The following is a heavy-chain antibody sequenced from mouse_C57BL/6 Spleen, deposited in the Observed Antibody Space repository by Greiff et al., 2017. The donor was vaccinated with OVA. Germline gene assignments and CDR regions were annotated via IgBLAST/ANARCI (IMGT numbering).Heavy chain of an antibody. Sequence: EVQRVESEGGLVQPGSSMKLSCTASGFTFSDYYMAWVRQVPEKGLEWVANINYDGSSTYYLDSLKSRFIISRDNAKNILYLQMSSLKSEDTATYYCAREGYGYPYAMDYWGQGTSVTVSS. CDR2: INYDGSST. J-gene: IGHJ4*01. V-gene: IGHV5-16*01. CDR1: GFTFSDYY. D-gene: IGHD2-2*01. CDR3: AREGYGYPYAMDY.